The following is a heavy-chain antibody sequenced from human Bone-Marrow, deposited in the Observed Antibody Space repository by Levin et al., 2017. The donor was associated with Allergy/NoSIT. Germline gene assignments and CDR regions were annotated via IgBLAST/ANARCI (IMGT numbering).Heavy chain of an antibody. CDR3: ARGRRYWYEGSCFNEGLDF. CDR1: GFSFSTYA. D-gene: IGHD2-15*01. CDR2: MRSDGTTK. V-gene: IGHV3-33*01. J-gene: IGHJ6*02. Sequence: GGSLRLSCTASGFSFSTYAMHWVRQAPGKGLDWVAVMRSDGTTKYSEESVKGRFTISRHNSNNTLLLQMDTLRAEDTAVYYCARGRRYWYEGSCFNEGLDFWGQGTPVTVSS.